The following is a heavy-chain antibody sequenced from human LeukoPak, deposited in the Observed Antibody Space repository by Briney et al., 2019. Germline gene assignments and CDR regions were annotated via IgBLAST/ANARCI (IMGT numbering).Heavy chain of an antibody. D-gene: IGHD3-9*01. V-gene: IGHV1-69*04. J-gene: IGHJ5*02. CDR1: GGTFSSYA. CDR3: ARDESGDYDILTGYNWFDP. Sequence: GASVKVSCKASGGTFSSYAISWVRQAPGQGLEWMGRIIPILGIANYAQKFQGRVTTTADKSTSTAYMELSSLRSEDTAVYYCARDESGDYDILTGYNWFDPWGQGTLVTVSS. CDR2: IIPILGIA.